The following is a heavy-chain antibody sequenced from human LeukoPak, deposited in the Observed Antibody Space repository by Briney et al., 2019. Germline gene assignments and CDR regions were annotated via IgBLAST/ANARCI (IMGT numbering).Heavy chain of an antibody. CDR1: GGSISSGGYS. D-gene: IGHD6-19*01. V-gene: IGHV4-30-2*01. CDR3: ARHLHGQYGSGGDYFDY. CDR2: IYHSGST. Sequence: SETLSLTCAVSGGSISSGGYSWSWIRQPPGKGLEWIGYIYHSGSTYYNPSLKSRVTISVDRSKNQFSLKLSSVTAADTAVYYCARHLHGQYGSGGDYFDYWGQGTLVTVSS. J-gene: IGHJ4*02.